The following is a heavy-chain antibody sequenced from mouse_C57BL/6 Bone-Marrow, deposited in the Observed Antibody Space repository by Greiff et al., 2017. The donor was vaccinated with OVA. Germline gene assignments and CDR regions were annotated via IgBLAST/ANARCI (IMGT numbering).Heavy chain of an antibody. D-gene: IGHD1-1*01. V-gene: IGHV5-12*01. CDR3: ARHIYYYGSSPFFAY. CDR1: GFTFSDYY. J-gene: IGHJ3*01. CDR2: ISNGGGST. Sequence: EVQLQESGGGLVQPGGSLKLSCAASGFTFSDYYMYWVRQTPEKRLEWVAYISNGGGSTYYPDTVKGRFTISRDNAKNTLYLQMSRLKSEDTAMYYCARHIYYYGSSPFFAYWGQGTLVTVSA.